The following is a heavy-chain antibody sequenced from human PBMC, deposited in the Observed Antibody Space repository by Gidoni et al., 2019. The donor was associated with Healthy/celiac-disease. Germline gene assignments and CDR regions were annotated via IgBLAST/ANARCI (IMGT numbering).Heavy chain of an antibody. V-gene: IGHV1-3*01. J-gene: IGHJ4*02. CDR2: INAGNGNT. CDR1: GYTFLSYA. Sequence: QVQLVQSGAAVKKPGASVKVPCKSSGYTFLSYAMHWGRQAPGQMREWMGWINAGNGNTKYSQKFQGRVTITRDTSASTAYMELSSLRSEDTAVYYCARAQYYDFWSGYSDWGQGTLVTVSS. D-gene: IGHD3-3*01. CDR3: ARAQYYDFWSGYSD.